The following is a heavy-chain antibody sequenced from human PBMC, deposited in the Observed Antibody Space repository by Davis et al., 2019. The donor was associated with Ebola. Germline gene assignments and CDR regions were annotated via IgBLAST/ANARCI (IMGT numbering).Heavy chain of an antibody. CDR2: INAGNGNT. J-gene: IGHJ6*02. D-gene: IGHD1-7*01. CDR1: GYTFTSYT. Sequence: ASVKVSCKASGYTFTSYTMHWVRQAPGQRLEWMEWINAGNGNTKYSQKFQGRVTITRDTSASTAYMELSSLRSEDTAVYYCARDLLELLYYYGTDVWGQGTTVTVSS. V-gene: IGHV1-3*01. CDR3: ARDLLELLYYYGTDV.